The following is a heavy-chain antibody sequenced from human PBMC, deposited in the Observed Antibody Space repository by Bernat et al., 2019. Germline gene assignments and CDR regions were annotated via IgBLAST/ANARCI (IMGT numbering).Heavy chain of an antibody. J-gene: IGHJ3*02. Sequence: EVQLVESGGGLVQPGGSLRLSCSASGFTFNDFAFHWVRQAPGTGLQYVSGVSSSGDNSSYADSVKGRFNIARDNSRNTLYREMSRLRAEDTAVYFCVKDEYSYGHDAFDIWGQGTMVTVAS. CDR2: VSSSGDNS. CDR1: GFTFNDFA. CDR3: VKDEYSYGHDAFDI. D-gene: IGHD5-18*01. V-gene: IGHV3-64D*06.